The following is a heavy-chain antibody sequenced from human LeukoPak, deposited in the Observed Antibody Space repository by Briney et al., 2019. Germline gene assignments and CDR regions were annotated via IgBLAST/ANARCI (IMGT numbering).Heavy chain of an antibody. CDR3: ARDRGDGIAAAGTWGYFDY. D-gene: IGHD6-13*01. CDR1: GGTFSSYA. Sequence: SVKVSCKASGGTFSSYAISWVRQAPGQGLEWMGGIIPIFGTANYAQKFQGRVTMTRDTSTSTVYMELSSLRSEDTAVYYCARDRGDGIAAAGTWGYFDYWGQGTLVTVSS. CDR2: IIPIFGTA. V-gene: IGHV1-69*05. J-gene: IGHJ4*02.